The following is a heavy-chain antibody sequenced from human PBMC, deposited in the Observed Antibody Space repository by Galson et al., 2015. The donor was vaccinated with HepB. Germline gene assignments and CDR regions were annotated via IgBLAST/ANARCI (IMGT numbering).Heavy chain of an antibody. CDR1: GFTFSSYG. Sequence: SLRLSCAASGFTFSSYGMHWVRQAPGKGLEWVAVISYDGSNKYYADSVKGRFTISRDNSKNTLYLQMNSLRAEDTAVYYCAKARAITMVRGVIPTLWYYYGMDVWGQGTTVTVSS. CDR2: ISYDGSNK. CDR3: AKARAITMVRGVIPTLWYYYGMDV. J-gene: IGHJ6*02. V-gene: IGHV3-30*18. D-gene: IGHD3-10*01.